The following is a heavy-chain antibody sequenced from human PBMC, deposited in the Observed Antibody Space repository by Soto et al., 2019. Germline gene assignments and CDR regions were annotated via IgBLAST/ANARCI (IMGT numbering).Heavy chain of an antibody. J-gene: IGHJ3*02. CDR1: GYTFTNYG. CDR3: ARIPVYSTTWHYAFEI. V-gene: IGHV1-18*01. CDR2: IITYSGNT. D-gene: IGHD6-13*01. Sequence: QVQLVQSGPEVKKPGASVKVSCKASGYTFTNYGITWVRQAPGQGLEWMGWIITYSGNTNYAQKLQDRVSLTADTPTSPAYLELRSLRSDDTAVYYCARIPVYSTTWHYAFEIWGQGTLVSVSS.